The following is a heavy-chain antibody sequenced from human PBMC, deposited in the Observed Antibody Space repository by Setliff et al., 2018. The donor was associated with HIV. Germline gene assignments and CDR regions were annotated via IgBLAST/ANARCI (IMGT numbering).Heavy chain of an antibody. CDR1: GGTFSSYA. Sequence: GASVKVSCKASGGTFSSYAISWVRQAPGQGLEWMGGIIPIFGTANYAQKFQGRVTITTDEFTSTAYMELSSLRSEDTAVYYCARAGGSGSYYLSWYYGMDVWGQGTTVTVSS. D-gene: IGHD3-10*01. CDR3: ARAGGSGSYYLSWYYGMDV. V-gene: IGHV1-69*05. CDR2: IIPIFGTA. J-gene: IGHJ6*02.